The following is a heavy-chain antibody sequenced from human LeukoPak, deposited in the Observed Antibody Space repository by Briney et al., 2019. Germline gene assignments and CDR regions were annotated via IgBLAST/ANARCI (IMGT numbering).Heavy chain of an antibody. CDR3: ARDHDYGGNDY. CDR1: GGSLSSHY. J-gene: IGHJ4*02. V-gene: IGHV4-59*11. CDR2: IYYSGST. Sequence: SETLSLTCTVSGGSLSSHYWSWIRQPPGKGLEWIGYIYYSGSTNYNPSLKSRVTISVDTSKNQFSLKLSSVTAADTAVYYCARDHDYGGNDYWGQGTLVTVSS. D-gene: IGHD4-23*01.